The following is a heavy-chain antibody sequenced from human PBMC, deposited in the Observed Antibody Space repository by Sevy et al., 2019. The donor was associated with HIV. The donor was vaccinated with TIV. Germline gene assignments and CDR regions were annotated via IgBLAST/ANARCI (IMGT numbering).Heavy chain of an antibody. Sequence: GGSLRLSCKGSGYSFTSYWIGWVRQMPGKGLEWMGIIYPGDSDTRYSPSFQGQVTISADKSIGTAYLQWSSLKASDTAMYYCASWAVAVDGFDYWGQGTLVTVSS. CDR2: IYPGDSDT. CDR1: GYSFTSYW. CDR3: ASWAVAVDGFDY. V-gene: IGHV5-51*01. D-gene: IGHD2-15*01. J-gene: IGHJ4*02.